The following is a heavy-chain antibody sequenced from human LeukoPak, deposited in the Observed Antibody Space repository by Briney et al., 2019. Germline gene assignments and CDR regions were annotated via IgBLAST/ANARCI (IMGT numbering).Heavy chain of an antibody. J-gene: IGHJ3*02. D-gene: IGHD2-2*01. Sequence: PSETLSLTCTVTGGSISSYYWSWIRQPPGRGLEWMGYIYYSGSTNYSPSLKSRVTISVDTSKNQFSLKLSSVTAADTAVYYSARTDEDYCSSTSCPDAFDIWGQGTMVTVSS. CDR1: GGSISSYY. CDR2: IYYSGST. CDR3: ARTDEDYCSSTSCPDAFDI. V-gene: IGHV4-59*01.